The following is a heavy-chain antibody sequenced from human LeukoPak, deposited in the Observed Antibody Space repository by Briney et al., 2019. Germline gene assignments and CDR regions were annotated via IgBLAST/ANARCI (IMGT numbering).Heavy chain of an antibody. CDR2: IRYDGSNK. D-gene: IGHD2-2*01. J-gene: IGHJ6*03. CDR3: AKEGSSRSRAYYYYYMDV. CDR1: GFSFSDYN. V-gene: IGHV3-30*02. Sequence: GRSLRLSCAASGFSFSDYNMHWVRQAPGKGLEWVAFIRYDGSNKYYADSVKGRFTISRDNSKNTLYLQMNSLRAEDTAVYYCAKEGSSRSRAYYYYYMDVWGKGTTVTISS.